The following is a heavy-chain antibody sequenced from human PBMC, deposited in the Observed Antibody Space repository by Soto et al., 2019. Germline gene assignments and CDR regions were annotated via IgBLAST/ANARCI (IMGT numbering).Heavy chain of an antibody. CDR3: AKDSSSWYYYYGMDV. CDR2: ISGSGGST. CDR1: GFTFSSYA. J-gene: IGHJ6*02. V-gene: IGHV3-23*01. Sequence: EVQLLESGGGLVQPGGSLRLSCAASGFTFSSYAMSWVRQAPGKGLEWVSAISGSGGSTYYPDSVKGRFTISRNNSKNTLYLQMNSLRAEDTAVYYCAKDSSSWYYYYGMDVWGQGTTVTVSS. D-gene: IGHD6-13*01.